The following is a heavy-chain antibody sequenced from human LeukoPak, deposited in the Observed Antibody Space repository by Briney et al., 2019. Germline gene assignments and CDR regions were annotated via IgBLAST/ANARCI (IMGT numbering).Heavy chain of an antibody. CDR2: ISSSSATI. V-gene: IGHV3-48*04. CDR1: GFTFNTYS. Sequence: PGGPLRLSCVASGFTFNTYSLNWFRQAPGKGLEWISYISSSSATIYYADSVKGRFTISRDNAKNSLYLQMNSLRAEDTAVYYCARGRDLFDSWGQGTLVIVSS. CDR3: ARGRDLFDS. J-gene: IGHJ4*02.